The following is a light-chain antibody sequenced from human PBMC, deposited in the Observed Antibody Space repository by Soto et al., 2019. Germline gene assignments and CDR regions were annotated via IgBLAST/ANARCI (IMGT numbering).Light chain of an antibody. V-gene: IGKV3-20*01. J-gene: IGKJ4*01. CDR1: QSVGRTY. Sequence: EIVLTQSPGTLSLSPGESATLSCRASQSVGRTYLAWYQQKPGQAPRLLIYGASSRATGIPDRFSGSGSGTEFTLTISRLAAEDFAVYYCQEYGSSPLSCGGGTKVEIK. CDR3: QEYGSSPLS. CDR2: GAS.